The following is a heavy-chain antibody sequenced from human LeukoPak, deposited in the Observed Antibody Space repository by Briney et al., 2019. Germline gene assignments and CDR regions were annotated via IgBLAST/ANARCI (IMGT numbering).Heavy chain of an antibody. CDR2: ISSSGGTT. D-gene: IGHD3-10*01. CDR1: GFPFSSYA. Sequence: GGSLRLSCSASGFPFSSYAMHWVCQAPGKGLEYVSAISSSGGTTYYADSVKGRFTISRDNSKNTLYVQMSSLRVEDTAVYYCGKPLWVRGVTHYDLTYYGMDVWGQGTTVTVSS. V-gene: IGHV3-64*05. CDR3: GKPLWVRGVTHYDLTYYGMDV. J-gene: IGHJ6*02.